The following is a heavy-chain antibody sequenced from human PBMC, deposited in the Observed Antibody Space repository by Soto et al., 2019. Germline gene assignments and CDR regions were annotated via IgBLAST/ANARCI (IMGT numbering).Heavy chain of an antibody. Sequence: EVQLLESGGGLVQPGGSLRLSCAASGFTFSSYAMSWVRQAPGKGLEWVSAISGSGGSTYYADSVKGRFTISRDNAKNPLYLQMNSLRAEDTAVYYCAKEVEYISSWSDIDYWGQGTLVTVSS. CDR2: ISGSGGST. J-gene: IGHJ4*02. D-gene: IGHD6-13*01. CDR1: GFTFSSYA. CDR3: AKEVEYISSWSDIDY. V-gene: IGHV3-23*01.